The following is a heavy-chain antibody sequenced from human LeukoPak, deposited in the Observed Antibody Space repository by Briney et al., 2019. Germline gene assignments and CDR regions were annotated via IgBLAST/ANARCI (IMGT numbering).Heavy chain of an antibody. CDR1: GGSISSYY. V-gene: IGHV4-59*12. Sequence: PSETLSLTCTVSGGSISSYYWSWIRQPPGKGLEWIGYIYYSGSTNYNPSLKSRVTISVDTSKNQFSLKLSSVTAADTAVYYCARGRSGSYYNLNWFDPWGQGTLVTVSS. J-gene: IGHJ5*02. D-gene: IGHD3-10*01. CDR3: ARGRSGSYYNLNWFDP. CDR2: IYYSGST.